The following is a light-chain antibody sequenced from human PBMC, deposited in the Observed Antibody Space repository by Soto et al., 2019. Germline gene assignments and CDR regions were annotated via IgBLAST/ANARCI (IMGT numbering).Light chain of an antibody. J-gene: IGKJ1*01. V-gene: IGKV1-5*03. CDR3: QPYSSYWT. CDR2: KAS. Sequence: DIQMTQSPSTLSASVGDRVTITCRASQSISTWLAWYQQKPGKAPKLLIYKASSLESGVPSRFSGSGSGTEFTLTISSLQPDDFATYYCQPYSSYWTFGQGTKVEIK. CDR1: QSISTW.